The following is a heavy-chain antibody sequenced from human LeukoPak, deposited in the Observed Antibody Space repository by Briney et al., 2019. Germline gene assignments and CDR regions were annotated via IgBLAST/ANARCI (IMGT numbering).Heavy chain of an antibody. CDR3: ARTGSTVTMLYPFDH. CDR1: GGSIRSYY. V-gene: IGHV4-59*01. Sequence: SETLSLTCTVSGGSIRSYYWSWIRQPPGKGLEWIGYIYYSGSTNYNPSLKSRVSTSVDTSKNQFSLKLSSVTAADTAVYYCARTGSTVTMLYPFDHWGQGTLVTVSS. CDR2: IYYSGST. D-gene: IGHD4-17*01. J-gene: IGHJ4*02.